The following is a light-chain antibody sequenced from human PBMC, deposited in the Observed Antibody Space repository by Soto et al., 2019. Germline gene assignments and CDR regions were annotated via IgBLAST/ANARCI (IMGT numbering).Light chain of an antibody. J-gene: IGKJ1*01. Sequence: DIQMTQAPSTLSASIGDRVTITCRASQNINTWLAWYQQQPGKAPRLLIYKASSLQSGVPSRFSGTGSGTEFTLTISSLQPDDFATYYCQQYKSYWKCGQGTKVDIK. CDR3: QQYKSYWK. V-gene: IGKV1-5*03. CDR2: KAS. CDR1: QNINTW.